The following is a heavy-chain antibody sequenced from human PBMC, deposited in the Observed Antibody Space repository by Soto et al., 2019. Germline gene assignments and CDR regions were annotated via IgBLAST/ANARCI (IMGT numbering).Heavy chain of an antibody. CDR3: ARGGWAGYRSEGGFDL. Sequence: QVQLVHSGAEVKKSGAAVKISCKTSGFTFTNYYLHWVRQAPGQGLEWMGLINPAPGSTNYAEKFQGRVTMTRDMSSNTVYMQLGRLTSEDTGIYYCARGGWAGYRSEGGFDLWGQGTHITVSS. CDR1: GFTFTNYY. D-gene: IGHD2-15*01. V-gene: IGHV1-46*01. J-gene: IGHJ4*02. CDR2: INPAPGST.